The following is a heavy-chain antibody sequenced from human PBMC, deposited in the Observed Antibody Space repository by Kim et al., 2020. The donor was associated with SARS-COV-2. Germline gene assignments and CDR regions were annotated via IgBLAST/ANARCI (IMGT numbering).Heavy chain of an antibody. CDR1: GYTFTSYY. CDR2: INPSGGST. V-gene: IGHV1-46*01. D-gene: IGHD6-25*01. J-gene: IGHJ5*02. Sequence: ASVKVSCKASGYTFTSYYMHWVRQAPGQGLEWMGIINPSGGSTSYAQKFQGRVTMTRDTSTSTVYMELSSLRSEDTAVYYCARVPPGIAASGWFDPWGQGTLVTVSS. CDR3: ARVPPGIAASGWFDP.